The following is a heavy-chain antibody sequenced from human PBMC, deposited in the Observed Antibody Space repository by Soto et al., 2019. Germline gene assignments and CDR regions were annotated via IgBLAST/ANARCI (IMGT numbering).Heavy chain of an antibody. Sequence: PSETLSLTCTVSGDSIRSSYWTWIRQAPGRGLEWIGDIYHTGTTNYNPSLKSRVSISVDTSKNQFSLRLRSVTAADTAIYFCAKISAGSTAETMFTVFDHWGQGSLVTVSS. D-gene: IGHD2-21*02. CDR3: AKISAGSTAETMFTVFDH. J-gene: IGHJ4*02. CDR2: IYHTGTT. V-gene: IGHV4-59*03. CDR1: GDSIRSSY.